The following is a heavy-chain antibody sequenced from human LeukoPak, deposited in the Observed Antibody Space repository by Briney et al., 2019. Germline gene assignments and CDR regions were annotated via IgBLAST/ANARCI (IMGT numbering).Heavy chain of an antibody. CDR3: ARVDSGSHYYFDY. J-gene: IGHJ4*02. D-gene: IGHD3-10*01. CDR1: SGSISNFY. CDR2: IYYSGST. Sequence: SETLSLTCTVSSGSISNFYWSWIRQPPGKGLEWIGDIYYSGSTNYNPSLKGRVTISVDTSKNQFSLKLPSVTPADTAVYYCARVDSGSHYYFDYWGQGTLVTVSS. V-gene: IGHV4-59*01.